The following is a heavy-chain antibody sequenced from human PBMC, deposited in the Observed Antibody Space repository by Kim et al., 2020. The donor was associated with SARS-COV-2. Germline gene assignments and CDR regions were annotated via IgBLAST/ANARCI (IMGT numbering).Heavy chain of an antibody. CDR3: AKWGTIAAAPIPIDY. D-gene: IGHD6-13*01. Sequence: DAVKGRFTISRDKSKNTLYLKMNSLRAEDTAVYYGAKWGTIAAAPIPIDYWGQGTLVTVSS. J-gene: IGHJ4*02. V-gene: IGHV3-23*01.